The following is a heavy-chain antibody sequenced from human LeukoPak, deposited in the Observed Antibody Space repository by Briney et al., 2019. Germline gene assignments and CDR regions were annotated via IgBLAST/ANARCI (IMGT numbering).Heavy chain of an antibody. CDR1: GYTFTSYD. V-gene: IGHV1-46*01. CDR3: ARGHIAVAGFDY. J-gene: IGHJ4*02. D-gene: IGHD6-19*01. Sequence: ASVKVSCKASGYTFTSYDINWVRQATGQGLEWMGIINPSGGSTSYAQKFQGRVTMTRDMSTSTVYMELSSLRSEDTAVYYCARGHIAVAGFDYWGQGTLVTVSS. CDR2: INPSGGST.